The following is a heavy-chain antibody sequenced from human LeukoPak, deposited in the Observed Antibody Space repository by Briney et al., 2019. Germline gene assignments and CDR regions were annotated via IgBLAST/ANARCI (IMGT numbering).Heavy chain of an antibody. Sequence: SETLSLTCTVSGGSISSSSYYWGWIRQPPGKGLEWIGSIYYSGSTYYNPSLKSRVTISVDTSKNQFSLKLSSVTAADTAVYYCARDSGRYGMDVWGQGTTVTVSS. CDR2: IYYSGST. CDR1: GGSISSSSYY. V-gene: IGHV4-39*07. CDR3: ARDSGRYGMDV. D-gene: IGHD6-25*01. J-gene: IGHJ6*02.